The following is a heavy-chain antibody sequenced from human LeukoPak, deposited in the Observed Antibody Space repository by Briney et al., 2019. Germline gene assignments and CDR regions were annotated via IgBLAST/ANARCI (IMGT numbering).Heavy chain of an antibody. CDR1: GFTFSKYW. CDR2: LNELATTT. CDR3: ARDVYGSGSYSPSGYFDY. V-gene: IGHV3-74*01. Sequence: GGSLRLSCAASGFTFSKYWIHWVRQAPGKGLVWVSRLNELATTTNYADSVKGRFTISRDNAKNTVYLQMNSLRAEDTAVYYCARDVYGSGSYSPSGYFDYWGQGTLVTVSS. D-gene: IGHD3-10*01. J-gene: IGHJ4*02.